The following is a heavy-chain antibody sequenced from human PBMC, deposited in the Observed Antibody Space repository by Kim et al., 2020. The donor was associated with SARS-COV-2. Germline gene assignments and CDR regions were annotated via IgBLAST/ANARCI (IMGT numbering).Heavy chain of an antibody. V-gene: IGHV3-30*04. J-gene: IGHJ4*02. CDR3: AGVMGVVAALV. D-gene: IGHD2-15*01. CDR1: GFTFRSYA. Sequence: GGSLRLSCTASGFTFRSYAMNWVRQAPGKGLEWVAVISYDGSNKYYADSVKGRFTISRDNSKNTLYLQMNSLRAEDTAVYYCAGVMGVVAALVWGQGTLVTVSS. CDR2: ISYDGSNK.